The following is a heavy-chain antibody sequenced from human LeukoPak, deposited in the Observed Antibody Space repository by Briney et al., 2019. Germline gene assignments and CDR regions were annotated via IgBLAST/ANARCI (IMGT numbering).Heavy chain of an antibody. D-gene: IGHD5-18*01. CDR2: IYYSGST. CDR3: ARGGFGYSYGYYAPYYYYYMDV. V-gene: IGHV4-59*01. CDR1: GGSISSYY. Sequence: SETLSLTCTVSGGSISSYYWSWIRQPPGKGLEWIGYIYYSGSTNYNPSLKSRVTISVDTSKNQFSLKLSSVTAADMAVYYCARGGFGYSYGYYAPYYYYYMDVWGQGTLVTVSS. J-gene: IGHJ6*03.